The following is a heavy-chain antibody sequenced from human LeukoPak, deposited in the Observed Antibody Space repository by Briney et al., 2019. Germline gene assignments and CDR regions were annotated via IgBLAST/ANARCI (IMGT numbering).Heavy chain of an antibody. D-gene: IGHD2-2*01. Sequence: SQTLSLTCTVSGGSISSGGYYWSWIRQPPGKGLEWIGYIYHSGSTYYNPSLKSRVTISVDRSKNQFSLKLSSVTAADTAVYYCARDPYCSSTSCYVGYFDLWGRGTLVTVSS. CDR3: ARDPYCSSTSCYVGYFDL. V-gene: IGHV4-30-2*01. J-gene: IGHJ2*01. CDR1: GGSISSGGYY. CDR2: IYHSGST.